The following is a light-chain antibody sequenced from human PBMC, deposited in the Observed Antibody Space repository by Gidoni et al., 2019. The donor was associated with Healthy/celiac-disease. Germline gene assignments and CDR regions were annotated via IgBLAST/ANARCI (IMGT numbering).Light chain of an antibody. J-gene: IGKJ4*01. CDR2: DAS. CDR1: QDISNY. V-gene: IGKV1-33*01. CDR3: QQYDNLPLT. Sequence: DIQMTHSPSSLSASVGDRVTITCQASQDISNYLNWYQQKPGKAPKLLISDASNLETGGPSRFSGSRSGTDVTFTISSLQPEDIATYYCQQYDNLPLTFGGGTKVEIK.